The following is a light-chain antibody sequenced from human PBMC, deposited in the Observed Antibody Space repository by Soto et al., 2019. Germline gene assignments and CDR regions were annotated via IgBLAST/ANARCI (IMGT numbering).Light chain of an antibody. Sequence: DSQMTQSPSSLSAYVGDRFTITCQASQDIDKYLNWYQQKPGKAPKLLIDDASNLETGVPSRFSGSGSGTHITFTIASLQPEDTAIYYCQQYYDLPITFGQGARLEI. V-gene: IGKV1-33*01. CDR3: QQYYDLPIT. CDR1: QDIDKY. J-gene: IGKJ5*01. CDR2: DAS.